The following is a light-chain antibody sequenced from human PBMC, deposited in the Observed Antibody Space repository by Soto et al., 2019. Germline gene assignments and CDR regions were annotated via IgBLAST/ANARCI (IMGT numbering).Light chain of an antibody. V-gene: IGLV2-11*01. CDR3: CSYAGSFTLL. J-gene: IGLJ2*01. CDR1: SSNVGGYNF. CDR2: DVS. Sequence: QSALTQPRSVSGPPGQSVTISCTGTSSNVGGYNFVSWYQQEPGKAPKLMVYDVSKRPSGVPDRFSGSKSGNTASLTISGLQAEDEGDYYCCSYAGSFTLLFGGGTK.